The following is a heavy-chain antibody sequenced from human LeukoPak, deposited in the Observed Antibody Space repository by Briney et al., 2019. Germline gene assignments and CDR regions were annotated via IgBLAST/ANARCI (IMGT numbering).Heavy chain of an antibody. J-gene: IGHJ4*02. D-gene: IGHD3-16*02. V-gene: IGHV3-30*02. CDR1: GFTFSSYG. CDR3: ASSDDYVWGSYRYGFDY. CDR2: IRYDGSNK. Sequence: GGSLRLSCAASGFTFSSYGMHWVRQAPGKGLEWVAFIRYDGSNKYYADSVKGRFTISRDNAKNSLYLQMNSLRAEDTAVYYCASSDDYVWGSYRYGFDYWGQGTLVTVSS.